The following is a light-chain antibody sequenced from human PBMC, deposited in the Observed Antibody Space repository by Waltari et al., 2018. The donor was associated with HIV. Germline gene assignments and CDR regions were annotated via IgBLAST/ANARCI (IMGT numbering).Light chain of an antibody. J-gene: IGLJ3*02. V-gene: IGLV3-10*01. Sequence: SYELTQPPSVSVSPGQTARITCSGDALPKKYAYWFQQKSGQAPVVVIHDDSKRPSGIPDRFSGSSSGTVATVTISGAQAEDEAVYHFYSLDYSGNHGVFGGGTTLTVL. CDR3: YSLDYSGNHGV. CDR2: DDS. CDR1: ALPKKY.